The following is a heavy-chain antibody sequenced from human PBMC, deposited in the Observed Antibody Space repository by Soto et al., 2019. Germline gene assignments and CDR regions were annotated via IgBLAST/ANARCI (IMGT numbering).Heavy chain of an antibody. D-gene: IGHD2-15*01. Sequence: EVQLLESGGGLVQPGGSLRLSCAASGFTFSSYAMSWVRQAPGKGLKWVSGISDSGGSTYYADSVKGRFTISRDNSKNTLYLQMNSLRAEDTAVYYCANGCGGTCYSRIHYWGQGTLVTVSS. V-gene: IGHV3-23*01. CDR2: ISDSGGST. J-gene: IGHJ4*02. CDR3: ANGCGGTCYSRIHY. CDR1: GFTFSSYA.